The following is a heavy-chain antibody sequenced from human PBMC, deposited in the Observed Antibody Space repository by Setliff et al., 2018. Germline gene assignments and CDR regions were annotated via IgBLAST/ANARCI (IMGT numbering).Heavy chain of an antibody. CDR3: AREGVDTRSSTDYRYYMDV. CDR2: TIPNFGTT. V-gene: IGHV1-69*05. Sequence: ASVKVSCKASGGTFSSYGISWVRQAPGQGLEWLGGTIPNFGTTNYAQEFQGRVTIITDEYTSTAYMELSSLRFEDTAVYYCAREGVDTRSSTDYRYYMDVWGKGTTVTVSS. CDR1: GGTFSSYG. J-gene: IGHJ6*03. D-gene: IGHD5-18*01.